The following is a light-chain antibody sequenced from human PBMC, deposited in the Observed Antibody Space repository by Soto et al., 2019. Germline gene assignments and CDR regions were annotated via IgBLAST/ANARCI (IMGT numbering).Light chain of an antibody. Sequence: DIVLTQSPGTLSLSPGERATLSCRASQSVDSSYLAWYQAKPGQAPRLLIYAAASRATGIPDRFSGSGSGTDFTLTIIRLEPEDFAVYYCQQYGSPPLTFGGGTKVEIK. CDR2: AAA. CDR1: QSVDSSY. J-gene: IGKJ4*01. CDR3: QQYGSPPLT. V-gene: IGKV3-20*01.